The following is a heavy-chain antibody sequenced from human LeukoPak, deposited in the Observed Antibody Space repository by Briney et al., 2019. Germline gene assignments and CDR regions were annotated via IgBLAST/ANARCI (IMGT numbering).Heavy chain of an antibody. CDR1: GFTFSGSI. CDR3: STKTQQLASYYYYTDV. V-gene: IGHV3-73*01. CDR2: IKNKANSYAT. D-gene: IGHD1-1*01. Sequence: GGSLRLSCAASGFTFSGSIMHWVRQASGKGLEWVGRIKNKANSYATAYAASVKGRFTISRDDSKNTAYLQMDSLKTEDTAIYYCSTKTQQLASYYYYTDVWGKGTTVTVSS. J-gene: IGHJ6*03.